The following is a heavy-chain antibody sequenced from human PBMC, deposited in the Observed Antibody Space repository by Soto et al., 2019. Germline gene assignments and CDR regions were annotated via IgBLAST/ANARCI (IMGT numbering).Heavy chain of an antibody. V-gene: IGHV4-34*02. CDR1: GGSFSGYQ. D-gene: IGHD3-10*01. CDR2: IYDSENI. Sequence: QVQLQQWGAGLLKPSETLSLTCAVYGGSFSGYQWTWIRQTPEEGLEWNGEIYDSENINYNPSLKSRVTILVDTAKKQISLRLSAVAAADTAVYYCARGLILWFGELSRRGGYYYYMDVWVKGTTVTVSS. J-gene: IGHJ6*03. CDR3: ARGLILWFGELSRRGGYYYYMDV.